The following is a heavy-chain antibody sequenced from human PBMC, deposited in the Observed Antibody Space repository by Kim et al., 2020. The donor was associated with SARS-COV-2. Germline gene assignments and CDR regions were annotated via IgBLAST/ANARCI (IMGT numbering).Heavy chain of an antibody. J-gene: IGHJ3*02. V-gene: IGHV1-18*01. Sequence: TKAQKLQGRVTMTTDTSKSTAYMELRSLRSDDTAVYYCASASSFRAFDIWGQGTMVTVSS. D-gene: IGHD3-16*02. CDR3: ASASSFRAFDI.